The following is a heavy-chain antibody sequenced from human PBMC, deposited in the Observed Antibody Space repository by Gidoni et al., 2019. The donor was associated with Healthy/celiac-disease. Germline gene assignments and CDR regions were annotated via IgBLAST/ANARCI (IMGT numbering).Heavy chain of an antibody. D-gene: IGHD2-15*01. CDR2: ISYDGINK. V-gene: IGHV3-30*18. J-gene: IGHJ3*02. CDR1: GFTFSSYG. Sequence: QVQLVESGGGVVQPGRSLRLSCAASGFTFSSYGMHWVRQAPGKGLEWVAVISYDGINKYYADSVKGRFTISRDNSKNTLYLQMNSLRAEDTAVYYCAKGDEEDSYNAFDIWGQGTMVTVSS. CDR3: AKGDEEDSYNAFDI.